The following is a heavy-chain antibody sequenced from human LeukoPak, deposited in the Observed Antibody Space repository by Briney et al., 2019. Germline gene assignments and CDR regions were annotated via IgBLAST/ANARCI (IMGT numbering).Heavy chain of an antibody. CDR1: GFTFSNYW. D-gene: IGHD4-17*01. V-gene: IGHV3-74*01. CDR2: INSDGSST. J-gene: IGHJ4*02. CDR3: AKGGATVIDY. Sequence: PGGSLRLSCAAPGFTFSNYWMHWVRQAPGKGLVWVSRINSDGSSTTSADSVKGRFTISRDNAQNTLYLQMNSLRAEDTAVYYCAKGGATVIDYWGQGTLVTVSS.